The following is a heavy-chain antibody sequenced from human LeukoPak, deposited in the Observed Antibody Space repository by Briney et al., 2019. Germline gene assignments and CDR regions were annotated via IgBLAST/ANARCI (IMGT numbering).Heavy chain of an antibody. CDR2: IIPILGIA. CDR3: ARSSSWNTEDY. CDR1: GGTFSSYA. V-gene: IGHV1-69*04. J-gene: IGHJ4*02. D-gene: IGHD6-13*01. Sequence: ASVKVSCKASGGTFSSYAISWVRQAPGQGLEWMGRIIPILGIANYAQKFQGRVTITADKSTSTAYMELSSLRSEDTAVYYCARSSSWNTEDYWGQGTLVTVSS.